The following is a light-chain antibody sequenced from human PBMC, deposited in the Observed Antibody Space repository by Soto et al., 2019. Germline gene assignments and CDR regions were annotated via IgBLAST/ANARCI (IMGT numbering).Light chain of an antibody. V-gene: IGKV3-11*01. CDR3: QEYIQWPPGM. CDR1: ESVSSF. Sequence: EIVLTQSPATLSLSPGDTATLSCRASESVSSFLAWYQQKPGQAPRLLIYDASNRATGIPARFSGSGSGTDFTLTISSLEPEDFAVYYCQEYIQWPPGMFGPGTTVDIK. CDR2: DAS. J-gene: IGKJ1*01.